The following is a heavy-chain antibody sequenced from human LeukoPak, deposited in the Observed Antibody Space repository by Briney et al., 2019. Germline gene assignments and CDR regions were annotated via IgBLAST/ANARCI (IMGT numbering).Heavy chain of an antibody. J-gene: IGHJ4*02. V-gene: IGHV3-66*04. CDR1: GFNFRGYA. CDR3: ARQIAVSGTDYFDY. Sequence: GGSLRLSCAASGFNFRGYAMSWVRQAPGKGLEWVSVIYSDGSPYYADSVKGGFTISRDNSKNTLFLQMNRLRAEDTAVYFCARQIAVSGTDYFDYWGQGTLVTVSS. CDR2: IYSDGSP. D-gene: IGHD6-19*01.